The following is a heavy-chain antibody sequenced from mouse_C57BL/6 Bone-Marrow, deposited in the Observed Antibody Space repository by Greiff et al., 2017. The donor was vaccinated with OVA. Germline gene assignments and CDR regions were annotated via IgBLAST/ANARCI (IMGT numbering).Heavy chain of an antibody. CDR3: VRQDYGSSSYFDY. V-gene: IGHV10-1*01. Sequence: EVKLQESGGGLVQPKGSLKLSCAASGFSFNTYAMNWVRQAPGKGLEWVARIRSKSNNYATYYADSVKDRFTISRDDSESMLYLQMNNLKTEDTAMYYCVRQDYGSSSYFDYWGQGTTLTVSS. D-gene: IGHD1-1*01. CDR1: GFSFNTYA. J-gene: IGHJ2*01. CDR2: IRSKSNNYAT.